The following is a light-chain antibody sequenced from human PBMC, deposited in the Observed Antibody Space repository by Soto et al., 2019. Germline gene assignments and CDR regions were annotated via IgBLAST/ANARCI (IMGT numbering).Light chain of an antibody. Sequence: QSVLTQPPSVSGAPGQRVTISCTGSSSNIGAVYDVHWYQQLPGTAPKLLIYGNSNRPSGVPDRFSGSKSGTSASLDLTGLQAEDEADYYCQAYDSSFVVFDGGTKLTVL. V-gene: IGLV1-40*01. CDR1: SSNIGAVYD. J-gene: IGLJ2*01. CDR3: QAYDSSFVV. CDR2: GNS.